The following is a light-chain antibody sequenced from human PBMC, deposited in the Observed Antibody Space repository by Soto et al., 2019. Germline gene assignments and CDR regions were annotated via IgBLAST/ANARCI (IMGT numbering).Light chain of an antibody. CDR3: QQSYSTPLA. CDR2: AAS. J-gene: IGKJ1*01. V-gene: IGKV1-39*01. CDR1: QSIRSD. Sequence: IQITQSPSSLSASVGDRGTITFRASQSIRSDLNWYQQKPGKAPNLLIYAASSLQSGVPPRFSGSGSGTDFTLTITSLQPEDSATYYCQQSYSTPLAFGHGTKVDIK.